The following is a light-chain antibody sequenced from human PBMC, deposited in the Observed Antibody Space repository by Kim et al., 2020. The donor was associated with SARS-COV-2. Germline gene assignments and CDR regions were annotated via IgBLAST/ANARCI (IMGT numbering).Light chain of an antibody. CDR3: QQYGTSPYT. CDR1: EGVDKF. Sequence: SLAPGAGAALSCGAGEGVDKFFAWYQQQPGQAPRLLIYGASTRATGIPDRFSGSGSATDFTLTISRLEPEDFAVYWCQQYGTSPYTFGQGTRLEI. CDR2: GAS. J-gene: IGKJ2*01. V-gene: IGKV3-20*01.